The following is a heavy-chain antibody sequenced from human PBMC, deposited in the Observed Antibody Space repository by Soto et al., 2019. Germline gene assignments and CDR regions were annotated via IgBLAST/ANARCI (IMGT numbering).Heavy chain of an antibody. CDR1: GFTFSSYA. D-gene: IGHD6-6*01. V-gene: IGHV3-23*01. J-gene: IGHJ4*02. CDR3: AKGRDGIAARPESGDY. CDR2: ISGSGGST. Sequence: GASVKVSCAASGFTFSSYAMSWVLQAPGKGLEWVSAISGSGGSTYYADSVKGRFTISRDNSKNTLYLQMNSLRAEDTAVYYCAKGRDGIAARPESGDYWGQGTLVTVSS.